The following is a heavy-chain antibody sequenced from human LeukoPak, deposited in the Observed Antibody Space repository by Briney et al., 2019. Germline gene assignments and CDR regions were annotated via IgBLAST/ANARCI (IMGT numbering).Heavy chain of an antibody. Sequence: PGGSLRLSCAASGFTFSDYYMSWIRQAPGKGLEWVSYISSSGSTIYNADSVKGRFTISRDNAKNSLYLQMNSLRAEDTAVYYCARDYCSSTSCYTVYFDYWGQGTLVTVSS. J-gene: IGHJ4*02. V-gene: IGHV3-11*04. CDR1: GFTFSDYY. CDR2: ISSSGSTI. D-gene: IGHD2-2*02. CDR3: ARDYCSSTSCYTVYFDY.